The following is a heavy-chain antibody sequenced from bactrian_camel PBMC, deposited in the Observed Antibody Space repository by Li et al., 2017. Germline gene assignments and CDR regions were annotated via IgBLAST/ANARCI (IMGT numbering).Heavy chain of an antibody. V-gene: IGHV3S1*01. J-gene: IGHJ4*01. CDR1: GFTFSNNW. CDR3: VADRLSCTVVGNKFFGFDQ. D-gene: IGHD6*01. Sequence: VQLVESGGGLVQPGGSLTLSCAASGFTFSNNWVHWVRQAPGKGLEWVPAINSASIGPTCYSDSVKGRFTISRDVSKNAVYLQMNSLKSEDTAVYYCVADRLSCTVVGNKFFGFDQRGQGTQVTVS. CDR2: INSASIGPT.